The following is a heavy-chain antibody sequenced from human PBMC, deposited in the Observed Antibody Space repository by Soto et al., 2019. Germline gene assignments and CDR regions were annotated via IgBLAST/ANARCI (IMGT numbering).Heavy chain of an antibody. J-gene: IGHJ5*02. CDR3: ARSPPGGQLWLVNWFDP. CDR1: GYTFTGYY. V-gene: IGHV1-2*04. Sequence: GASVKVSCKASGYTFTGYYMHWVRQAPGQGLEWMGWINPNSGGTNYAQKFQGWVTMTRDTSISTAYMELSRLRSDDTAVYYCARSPPGGQLWLVNWFDPWGQGTLVTVSS. CDR2: INPNSGGT. D-gene: IGHD5-18*01.